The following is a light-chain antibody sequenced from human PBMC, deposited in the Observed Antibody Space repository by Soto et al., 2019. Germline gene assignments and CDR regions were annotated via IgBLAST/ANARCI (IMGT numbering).Light chain of an antibody. CDR1: QSVSSN. J-gene: IGKJ4*01. V-gene: IGKV3-15*01. CDR2: GAS. CDR3: QQYNNWPPVT. Sequence: EIVMTQSPATLSVSPGERATLSCRASQSVSSNLAWYQQKPGQAPRLLIYGASTRATGLPTKFSGSGSGTEFTLTISSLESEDFAGYYCQQYNNWPPVTFGGGTKVEIK.